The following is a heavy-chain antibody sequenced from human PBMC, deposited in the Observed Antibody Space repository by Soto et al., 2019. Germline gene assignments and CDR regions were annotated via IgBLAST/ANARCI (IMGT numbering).Heavy chain of an antibody. V-gene: IGHV1-3*01. CDR2: INAGNGNT. Sequence: ASVKVSCKASGGTPSNSAISWVRQAPGQRLEWMGWINAGNGNTKYSQKFQGRVTITRDTSASTAYMELSSLRSEDTAVYYCARAGPAARPTEYFQHWGQGTLVTVSS. CDR3: ARAGPAARPTEYFQH. CDR1: GGTPSNSA. J-gene: IGHJ1*01. D-gene: IGHD6-6*01.